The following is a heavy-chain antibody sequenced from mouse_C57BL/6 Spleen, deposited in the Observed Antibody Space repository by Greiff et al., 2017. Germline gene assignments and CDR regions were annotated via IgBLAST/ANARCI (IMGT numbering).Heavy chain of an antibody. CDR2: INPYNGDT. CDR1: GYSFTGYF. V-gene: IGHV1-20*01. Sequence: VQLQQSGPELVKPGDSVKISCKASGYSFTGYFMNWVMQTHGKSLEWIGRINPYNGDTFYNQKFKGKATLTVDKSSSTAHMELRSLTSEDSAVYYCAISSYGYDVVLNYWGQGTTLTVSS. CDR3: AISSYGYDVVLNY. D-gene: IGHD2-2*01. J-gene: IGHJ2*01.